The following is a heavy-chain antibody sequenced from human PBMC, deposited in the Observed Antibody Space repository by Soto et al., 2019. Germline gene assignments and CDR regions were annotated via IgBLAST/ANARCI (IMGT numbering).Heavy chain of an antibody. V-gene: IGHV4-34*01. CDR1: GGSFSCYY. Sequence: SETLSLTCAVYGGSFSCYYWSWIRQPPGKGLEWIVEINHSGSTNYNPSLKSRVTISVDTSKNQFSLKLSSVTAADTAVYYCAYGADFWSGYYGGGIYYYGMDVWGQGTTVTVS. CDR2: INHSGST. J-gene: IGHJ6*02. D-gene: IGHD3-3*01. CDR3: AYGADFWSGYYGGGIYYYGMDV.